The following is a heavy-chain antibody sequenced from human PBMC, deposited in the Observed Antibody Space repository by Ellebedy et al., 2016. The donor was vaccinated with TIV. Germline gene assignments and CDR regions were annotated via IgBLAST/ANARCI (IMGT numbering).Heavy chain of an antibody. J-gene: IGHJ6*03. CDR3: ARKYYYGSGSYWGSYYYYYYMDV. D-gene: IGHD3-10*01. CDR1: GYSIDSGYY. Sequence: GSLRLXXTVSGYSIDSGYYWGWIRQSPRKGLEWIGSMHQSGSTYYNPSLKSRVTISVDTSKNQFSLKLSSVTAADTAVYYCARKYYYGSGSYWGSYYYYYYMDVWGKGTTVTVSS. CDR2: MHQSGST. V-gene: IGHV4-38-2*02.